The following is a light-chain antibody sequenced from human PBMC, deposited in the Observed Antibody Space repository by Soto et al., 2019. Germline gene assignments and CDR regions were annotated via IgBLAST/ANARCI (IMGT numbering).Light chain of an antibody. V-gene: IGLV2-14*01. J-gene: IGLJ2*01. CDR2: DVS. CDR1: SSDVGGYNY. Sequence: QSALTQPASVSGSPGQSITNSCTGTSSDVGGYNYVSWFQQHTGTAPKLMIYDVSNRPAGVSSRFSCSKSGNTASLTISGLQAEDEADYYCSSYTSSSTVVFGEGTKLTVL. CDR3: SSYTSSSTVV.